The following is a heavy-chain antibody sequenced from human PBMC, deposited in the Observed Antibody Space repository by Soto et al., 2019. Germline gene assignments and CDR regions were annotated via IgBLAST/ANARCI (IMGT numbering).Heavy chain of an antibody. Sequence: SETLSLTCTVSGGSISSGCYYWSWIRQHPGKGLEWIGYIYYSGSTYYNPSLKSRVTISVDTSKNQFSLKLSSVTAADTAVYYCVRGMAPIMGNWFDPWGRGTLVTVSS. CDR2: IYYSGST. D-gene: IGHD5-12*01. CDR3: VRGMAPIMGNWFDP. V-gene: IGHV4-31*03. J-gene: IGHJ5*02. CDR1: GGSISSGCYY.